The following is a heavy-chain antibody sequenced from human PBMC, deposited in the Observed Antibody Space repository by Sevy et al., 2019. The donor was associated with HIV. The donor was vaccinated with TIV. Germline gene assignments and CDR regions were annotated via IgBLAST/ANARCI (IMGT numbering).Heavy chain of an antibody. D-gene: IGHD2-2*01. V-gene: IGHV3-48*01. J-gene: IGHJ6*02. CDR3: AREGEDIVVVPAAMTQSYYYYYGMDV. Sequence: GGSLRLSCAASGFTFSTYSMNWVRQVPGKGLEWVSYISSCSSTIYYADSVKGRFTISRDNAKNSLYLQMNSLRAEDTAMYYCAREGEDIVVVPAAMTQSYYYYYGMDVWGQGTTVTVSS. CDR1: GFTFSTYS. CDR2: ISSCSSTI.